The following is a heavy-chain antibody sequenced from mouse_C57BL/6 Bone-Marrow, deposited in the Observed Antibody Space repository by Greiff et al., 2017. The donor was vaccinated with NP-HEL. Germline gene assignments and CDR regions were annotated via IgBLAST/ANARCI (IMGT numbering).Heavy chain of an antibody. D-gene: IGHD1-1*01. V-gene: IGHV1-55*01. J-gene: IGHJ1*03. Sequence: QVQLQQPGAELVKPGASVKMSCKASGYTFTSYWITWVKQRPGQGLEWIGDIYPGSGSTNYNEKFKSKATLTVDTSSSTAYMQLSSLTSEDSAVYYCARCRPHYYYGSNFDVWGTGTTVTVSS. CDR3: ARCRPHYYYGSNFDV. CDR1: GYTFTSYW. CDR2: IYPGSGST.